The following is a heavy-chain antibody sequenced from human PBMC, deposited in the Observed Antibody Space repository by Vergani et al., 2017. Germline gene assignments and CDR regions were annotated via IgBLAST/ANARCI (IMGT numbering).Heavy chain of an antibody. Sequence: VQLVQSGAEVKKPGASVKVSCKASGYTFTSYGISWVRQAPGQGLEWMGWISAYNGNTNYAQKLQGRVTMTTDTSTSTAYMELRSLRSDDTAVYYCARVTYYYDSSGYYHNAFDIWGQGTMVTVSS. CDR1: GYTFTSYG. V-gene: IGHV1-18*04. J-gene: IGHJ3*02. CDR2: ISAYNGNT. D-gene: IGHD3-22*01. CDR3: ARVTYYYDSSGYYHNAFDI.